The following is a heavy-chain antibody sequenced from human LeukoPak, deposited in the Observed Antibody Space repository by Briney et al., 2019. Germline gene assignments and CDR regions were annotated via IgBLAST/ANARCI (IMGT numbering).Heavy chain of an antibody. Sequence: GGSLRLSCAASGFTFGDFYISWIRQTPGKGLEWVANIKQDGSEKYYVDSVKGRFTISRDNAKNSLYLQMNSLRAEDTAVYYCARDRGDGYSSSWGDYWGQGTLVTVSS. D-gene: IGHD6-13*01. CDR2: IKQDGSEK. CDR1: GFTFGDFY. V-gene: IGHV3-7*01. CDR3: ARDRGDGYSSSWGDY. J-gene: IGHJ4*02.